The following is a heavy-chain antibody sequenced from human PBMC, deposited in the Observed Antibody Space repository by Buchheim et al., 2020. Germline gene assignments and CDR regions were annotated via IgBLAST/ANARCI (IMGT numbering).Heavy chain of an antibody. D-gene: IGHD2-15*01. CDR2: IYYSGST. CDR1: GGSISSGGYY. Sequence: QVQLQESGPGLVKPSQTLSLTCTVSGGSISSGGYYWSWIRQHPGKGLEWIGYIYYSGSTYYNPSLKSRVTISVNTSKNQFSLKLSSVTAADTAVYYCARVVRDCSGGSCYSGDYYYYMDVWGKGTT. V-gene: IGHV4-31*03. J-gene: IGHJ6*03. CDR3: ARVVRDCSGGSCYSGDYYYYMDV.